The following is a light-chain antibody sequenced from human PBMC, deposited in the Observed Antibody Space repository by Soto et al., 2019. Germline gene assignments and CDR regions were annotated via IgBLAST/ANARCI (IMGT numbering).Light chain of an antibody. CDR3: VSYASSTTYV. CDR1: SSDVGGSNF. CDR2: DVA. J-gene: IGLJ1*01. Sequence: QSVLTQPASVSDSPGQSVTISCTGTSSDVGGSNFVSWYQQHPGKPPKLIIYDVANRPSRVSNRFSDSKPASTASLIISRLQTEDEANYYCVSYASSTTYVFGTGTKGTDL. V-gene: IGLV2-14*03.